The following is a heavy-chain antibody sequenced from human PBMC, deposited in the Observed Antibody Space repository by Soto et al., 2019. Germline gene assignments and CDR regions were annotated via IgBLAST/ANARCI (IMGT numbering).Heavy chain of an antibody. CDR3: ARGGYSGYDLPSHFDY. J-gene: IGHJ4*02. D-gene: IGHD5-12*01. CDR1: GGSISSYY. Sequence: SETLSLTCTVSGGSISSYYWSWIRQPPGKGLEWIGYIYYSGSTNYNPSLKSRVTISVETSKNQSSLKLSSVTAADTAVYYCARGGYSGYDLPSHFDYWCQGTLVTVSS. CDR2: IYYSGST. V-gene: IGHV4-59*01.